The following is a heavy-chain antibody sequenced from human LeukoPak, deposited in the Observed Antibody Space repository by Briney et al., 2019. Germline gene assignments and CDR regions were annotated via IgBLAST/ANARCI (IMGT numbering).Heavy chain of an antibody. CDR3: AKDLGSHSSGWY. Sequence: GGSLRLSCAASGFTFSSYAMSWVRQAPGKGLEWVSAISGSGGSTYYADSVKGRFTIPRDNSKNTLYLQMNSLRAEDTAVYYCAKDLGSHSSGWYWGQGTLVTVSS. CDR2: ISGSGGST. D-gene: IGHD6-19*01. J-gene: IGHJ4*02. CDR1: GFTFSSYA. V-gene: IGHV3-23*01.